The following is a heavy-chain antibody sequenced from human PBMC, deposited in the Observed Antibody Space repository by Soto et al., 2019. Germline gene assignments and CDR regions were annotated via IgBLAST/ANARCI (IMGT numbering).Heavy chain of an antibody. V-gene: IGHV3-21*01. CDR2: VSSSSTYI. CDR1: GFPFSSYT. J-gene: IGHJ4*02. CDR3: AREYSXGWHDY. Sequence: PGGSLRLSCAASGFPFSSYTMNWVRQAPGKGLAWVSSVSSSSTYIYYADSVKGRFTISRDNAKNSLYLQMNSLRAEDTAVYFCAREYSXGWHDYWGQGTLVTVSS. D-gene: IGHD6-19*01.